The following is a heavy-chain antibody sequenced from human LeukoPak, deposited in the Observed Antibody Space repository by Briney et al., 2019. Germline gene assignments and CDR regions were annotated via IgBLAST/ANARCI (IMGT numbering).Heavy chain of an antibody. D-gene: IGHD5-18*01. J-gene: IGHJ4*02. V-gene: IGHV3-30*18. CDR3: AKERDPYSYGPFDY. CDR2: ISYDGSNK. CDR1: GFTFSGYG. Sequence: PGGSLRLSCAASGFTFSGYGMHWVRQAPGKGLEWVAVISYDGSNKYYADSVKGRFTISRDNSKNTLYLQLNSLRAEDTAVYYCAKERDPYSYGPFDYWGQGTLVTVSS.